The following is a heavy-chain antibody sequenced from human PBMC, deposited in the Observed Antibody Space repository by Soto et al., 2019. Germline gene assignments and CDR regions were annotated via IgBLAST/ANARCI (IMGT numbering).Heavy chain of an antibody. J-gene: IGHJ6*02. V-gene: IGHV4-59*01. CDR2: YYSGST. D-gene: IGHD3-22*01. Sequence: YYSGSTNYNPSLKSRVTISVDTSKNQFSLKLSSVTAADTAVYYCARENGYYDSSGYRLRERYYYYGMDVWGQGTTVTVSS. CDR3: ARENGYYDSSGYRLRERYYYYGMDV.